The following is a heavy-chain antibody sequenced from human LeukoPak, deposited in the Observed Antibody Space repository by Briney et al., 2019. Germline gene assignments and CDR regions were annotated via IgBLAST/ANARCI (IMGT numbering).Heavy chain of an antibody. CDR2: IYYSGST. J-gene: IGHJ5*02. CDR1: DYSISSGDYY. V-gene: IGHV4-61*08. D-gene: IGHD6-19*01. CDR3: ARVGKQWLVLRGWFDP. Sequence: SETLSLTCTVSDYSISSGDYYWSWIRQPPGKGLEWIGYIYYSGSTNYNPSLKSRVTISVDTSKNQFSLKLSSVTAADTAVYYCARVGKQWLVLRGWFDPWGQGTLVTVSS.